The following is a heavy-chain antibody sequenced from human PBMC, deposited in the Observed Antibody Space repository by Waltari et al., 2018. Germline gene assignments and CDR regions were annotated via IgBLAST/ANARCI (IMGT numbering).Heavy chain of an antibody. V-gene: IGHV4-34*01. CDR2: IKQSGST. CDR3: ASYCSSTSCYSY. J-gene: IGHJ4*02. D-gene: IGHD2-2*02. CDR1: GGSFSGYY. Sequence: QVQLQQWGAGLLKPSETLSLTCAVYGGSFSGYYWSWIRQPPGKGWEWIVEIKQSGSTNYNPSIKSRVTISVDTSKNQYALKLSSVTAADTAVYYCASYCSSTSCYSYWGQGTLVTVSS.